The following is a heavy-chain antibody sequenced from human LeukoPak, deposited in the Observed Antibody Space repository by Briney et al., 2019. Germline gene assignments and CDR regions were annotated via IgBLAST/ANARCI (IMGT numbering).Heavy chain of an antibody. CDR2: IWHHGDTE. J-gene: IGHJ4*02. D-gene: IGHD2-21*02. V-gene: IGHV3-33*01. CDR3: ARDHCGGDCSYLDY. CDR1: GFSFSTHG. Sequence: GRSLRLSCAGSGFSFSTHGMHWVRQAPGKGLEWVASIWHHGDTEYYTGSVKGRFTISRDNSKNTLFLQMNSLRAEDTAVYYCARDHCGGDCSYLDYWGQGALVTVSS.